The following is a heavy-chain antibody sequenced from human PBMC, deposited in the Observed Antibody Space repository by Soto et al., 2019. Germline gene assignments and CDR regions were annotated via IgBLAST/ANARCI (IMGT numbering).Heavy chain of an antibody. V-gene: IGHV1-18*01. CDR3: ARDYYGSWDPDHHGMEV. J-gene: IGHJ6*02. CDR1: GYTFTNYG. D-gene: IGHD3-10*01. Sequence: QVQMVQSGAEVKNPGASVKVSCKASGYTFTNYGISWVRQAPGQGLEWLGWISTYTGNTDYAQKLQGRLTRTTDTSTTTAYMELSSLRSDYTDVDYCARDYYGSWDPDHHGMEVWGQGRTVNVYS. CDR2: ISTYTGNT.